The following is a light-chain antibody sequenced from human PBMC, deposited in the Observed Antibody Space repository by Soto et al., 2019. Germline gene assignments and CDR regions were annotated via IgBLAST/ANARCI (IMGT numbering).Light chain of an antibody. V-gene: IGKV1-39*01. CDR3: QQSYSTPVT. J-gene: IGKJ5*01. Sequence: DIQMTQSPSSLSASVGDRVTITCRASQSISSYLNWYQQKPGKAPKLLIYAASSLQSGVPSRFXXXXXXTDXTLTISXXQPEXFATYYCQQSYSTPVTFGQGTRLEIK. CDR1: QSISSY. CDR2: AAS.